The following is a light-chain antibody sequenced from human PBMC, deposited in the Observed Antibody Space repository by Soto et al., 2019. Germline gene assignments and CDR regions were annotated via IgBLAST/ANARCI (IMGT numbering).Light chain of an antibody. CDR3: TSWTTSTTMI. V-gene: IGLV2-14*03. CDR1: SRDIGAYNF. Sequence: QSVLTQPASVSGSPGQSITISCTGTSRDIGAYNFVSWYQQHPGKAPKLMLYDVNIRPSGVSNRFSGSKSGNTASLTISELQAEDEADYYCTSWTTSTTMIFGGGTKVTV. J-gene: IGLJ2*01. CDR2: DVN.